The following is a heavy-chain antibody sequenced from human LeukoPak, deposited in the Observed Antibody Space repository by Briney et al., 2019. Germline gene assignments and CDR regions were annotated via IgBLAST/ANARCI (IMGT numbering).Heavy chain of an antibody. Sequence: PGGSLRLPCAASGFTFSSYSMNWVRQAPGKGLEWVPSISSSSSYIYYADSVKGRFTISRDNAKNSLYLQMNSLRAEDTAVYYCASLDLEWLPSGAFDIWGQGTMVTVSS. V-gene: IGHV3-21*01. CDR2: ISSSSSYI. D-gene: IGHD3-3*01. CDR1: GFTFSSYS. J-gene: IGHJ3*02. CDR3: ASLDLEWLPSGAFDI.